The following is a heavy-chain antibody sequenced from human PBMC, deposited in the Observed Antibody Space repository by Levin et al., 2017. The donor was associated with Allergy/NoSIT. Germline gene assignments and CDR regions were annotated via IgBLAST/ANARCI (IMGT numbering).Heavy chain of an antibody. J-gene: IGHJ6*02. CDR2: IRRSGDKI. CDR1: GFNFHNHD. Sequence: AGGSLRLSCEGSGFNFHNHDMNWVRQAPGKGLEWVSGIRRSGDKIYYAESVKGRFTISRDNSRNTLYLQMNTVRAEDTAIYYCAKVVDTAMGYHYHGMDVWGQGTTVTVSS. V-gene: IGHV3-23*01. D-gene: IGHD5-18*01. CDR3: AKVVDTAMGYHYHGMDV.